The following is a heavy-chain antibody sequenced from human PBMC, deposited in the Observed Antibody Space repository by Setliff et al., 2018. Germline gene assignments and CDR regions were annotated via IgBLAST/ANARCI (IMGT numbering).Heavy chain of an antibody. Sequence: GASVKVSCKASGYTFTSYDINWVRQATGQGLEWMGWMNPNSGNTGYAQKFQGRVTMTRNTSISTAYMELRSLRSDDTAVYYCARDQAVAGPYDAFDIWGQGTMVTVSS. V-gene: IGHV1-8*02. D-gene: IGHD6-19*01. CDR2: MNPNSGNT. CDR1: GYTFTSYD. CDR3: ARDQAVAGPYDAFDI. J-gene: IGHJ3*02.